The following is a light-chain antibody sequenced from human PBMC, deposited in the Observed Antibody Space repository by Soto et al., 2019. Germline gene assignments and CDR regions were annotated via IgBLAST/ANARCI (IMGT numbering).Light chain of an antibody. V-gene: IGLV2-23*01. CDR3: FSYAGGSSWV. J-gene: IGLJ3*02. Sequence: QSALTQPASVSGSPGQSITISCTGTSSDVGSYNRVSWYQKYPGKAPRLLIYEDVKRPSGVFSRFSGSKSDNTASLRISGLEAEDEADYYCFSYAGGSSWVFGGGTQLTVL. CDR1: SSDVGSYNR. CDR2: EDV.